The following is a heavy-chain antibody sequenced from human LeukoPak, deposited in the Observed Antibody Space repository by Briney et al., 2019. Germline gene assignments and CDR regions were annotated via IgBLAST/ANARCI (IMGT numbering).Heavy chain of an antibody. CDR3: ARAHSGDYDFWSGYPNWFDP. CDR1: GYTFTSYG. CDR2: ISAYNGNT. J-gene: IGHJ5*02. V-gene: IGHV1-18*03. Sequence: ASVKVSCKASGYTFTSYGISWVRQAPGQGLEWMGWISAYNGNTNYAQKLQGRVTMTTDTSTSTAYMELRSLRSDDMAVYYCARAHSGDYDFWSGYPNWFDPWGQGTLVTVSS. D-gene: IGHD3-3*01.